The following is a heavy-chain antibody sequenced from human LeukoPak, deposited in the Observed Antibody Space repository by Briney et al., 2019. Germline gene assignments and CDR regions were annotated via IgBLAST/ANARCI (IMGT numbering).Heavy chain of an antibody. CDR1: GYSISSGYY. D-gene: IGHD2-2*01. CDR2: IHQSGGT. CDR3: ASVVVGDY. J-gene: IGHJ4*02. Sequence: SETLSLTCTVSGYSISSGYYGGWIRQPPGKGLEWIESIHQSGGTYYNPSLKSRVTITVDTSKNQFSLKLSSVTAADTAVYYCASVVVGDYWGQGTLVTVSS. V-gene: IGHV4-38-2*02.